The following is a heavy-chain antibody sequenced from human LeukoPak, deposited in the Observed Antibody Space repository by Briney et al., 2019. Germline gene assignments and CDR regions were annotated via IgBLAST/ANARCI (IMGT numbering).Heavy chain of an antibody. CDR2: IKQDGSEK. CDR1: GFTFSDYY. CDR3: ARGYSSSWENDY. J-gene: IGHJ4*02. Sequence: PGGSLRLSCAASGFTFSDYYMSWIRQAPGKGLEWVANIKQDGSEKYYVDSVKGRFTISRDNAKNSLYLQMNSLRAEDTAVYYCARGYSSSWENDYWGQGTLVTVSS. D-gene: IGHD6-13*01. V-gene: IGHV3-7*04.